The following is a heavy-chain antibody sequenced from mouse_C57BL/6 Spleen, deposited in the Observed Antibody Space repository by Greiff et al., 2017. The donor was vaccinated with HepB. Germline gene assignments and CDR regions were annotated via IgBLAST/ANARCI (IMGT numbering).Heavy chain of an antibody. CDR3: ARRASSVRQYYFDY. Sequence: QVQLQQSGAELVRPGTSVKMSCKASGYTFTNYWIGWAKQRPGHGLEWIGDIYPGGGYTNYNEKFKGKAALTADKSSSTAYMQFSSLTSEDSAIYYCARRASSVRQYYFDYWGQGTTLTVSS. CDR1: GYTFTNYW. V-gene: IGHV1-63*01. J-gene: IGHJ2*01. D-gene: IGHD3-2*02. CDR2: IYPGGGYT.